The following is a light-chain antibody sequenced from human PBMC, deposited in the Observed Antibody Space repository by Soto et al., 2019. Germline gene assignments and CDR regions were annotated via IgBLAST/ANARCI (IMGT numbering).Light chain of an antibody. V-gene: IGKV1-5*03. CDR3: QQYDSYPLT. CDR1: QSISSW. Sequence: DIQMTQSPSTLSASIGDRVTITCRASQSISSWLAWYQQKAGKAPKLLIYKASSLPSGVPPRFSGSGSGTEFTLTISSLQPDDFATYYCQQYDSYPLTFGEGTKVDIK. J-gene: IGKJ4*01. CDR2: KAS.